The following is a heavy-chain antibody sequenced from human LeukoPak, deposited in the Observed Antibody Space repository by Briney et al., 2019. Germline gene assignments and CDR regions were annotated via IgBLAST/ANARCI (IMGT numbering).Heavy chain of an antibody. CDR1: DDSISGNIYF. CDR2: IYYSGST. J-gene: IGHJ4*02. CDR3: ARHVMGDSNYFDY. V-gene: IGHV4-59*08. D-gene: IGHD2-21*01. Sequence: SETLSLTCTVSDDSISGNIYFWSWIRQPPGKGLEWIGYIYYSGSTNYNPSLKSRVTISVDTSKKQFSLKLSSVTAADTAVYYCARHVMGDSNYFDYWGQGTLVTVSS.